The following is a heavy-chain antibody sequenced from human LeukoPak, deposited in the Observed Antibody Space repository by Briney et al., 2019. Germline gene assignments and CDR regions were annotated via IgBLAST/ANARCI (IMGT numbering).Heavy chain of an antibody. CDR2: MYYSGTT. CDR1: GGSISSSDYY. J-gene: IGHJ6*03. Sequence: SETLSLTCTVFGGSISSSDYYWSWIRHPPGKALEWIGSMYYSGTTYYNPSLKSRVTISVDTSKNQFSLKLYSATATDAAVYYCAAHRLITSRTSYYMDVWGKGTTVTVSS. V-gene: IGHV4-39*01. CDR3: AAHRLITSRTSYYMDV. D-gene: IGHD1-14*01.